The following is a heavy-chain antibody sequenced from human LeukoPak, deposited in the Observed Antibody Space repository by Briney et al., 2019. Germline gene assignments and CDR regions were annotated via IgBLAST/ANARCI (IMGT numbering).Heavy chain of an antibody. V-gene: IGHV1-18*01. D-gene: IGHD3-3*01. CDR2: ISAYNGNT. J-gene: IGHJ4*02. Sequence: GASVKVSCKASGYTFTSYGISWVRQAPGQGLEWMGWISAYNGNTNYAQKLQGRVTMTTDTSTSTAYMELRSLRSDDTAVYYCARGMIEPTYYDFWSVLTPVSGGYYFDYWGQGTLVTVSS. CDR3: ARGMIEPTYYDFWSVLTPVSGGYYFDY. CDR1: GYTFTSYG.